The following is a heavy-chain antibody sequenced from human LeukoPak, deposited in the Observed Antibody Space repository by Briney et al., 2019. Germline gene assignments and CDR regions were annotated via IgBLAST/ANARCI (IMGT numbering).Heavy chain of an antibody. Sequence: GSLRLSCAISGFDFSTYLMFWVRQAPGKRLWWGAQINSGGSSATYGDSAKGRFSISRDNAKNTLSMYMSGLRADATAVYYCARGTSTAPGIDYWGQGTLVAVSS. J-gene: IGHJ4*02. CDR1: GFDFSTYL. V-gene: IGHV3-74*01. CDR2: INSGGSSA. CDR3: ARGTSTAPGIDY. D-gene: IGHD6-13*01.